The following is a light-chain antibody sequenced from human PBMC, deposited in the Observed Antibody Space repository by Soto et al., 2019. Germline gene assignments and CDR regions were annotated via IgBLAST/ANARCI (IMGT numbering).Light chain of an antibody. J-gene: IGLJ3*02. Sequence: QSALTQPASVSGSPGQSITISCTGTSSDIGTYIYVSWYLQHPGKAPKLLIYEVGNRPSGVSNRFSGSKSGNTASLTISGHQAEDEADYYCNSYAGSNNWLFGGGTKVTVL. CDR2: EVG. CDR1: SSDIGTYIY. CDR3: NSYAGSNNWL. V-gene: IGLV2-14*01.